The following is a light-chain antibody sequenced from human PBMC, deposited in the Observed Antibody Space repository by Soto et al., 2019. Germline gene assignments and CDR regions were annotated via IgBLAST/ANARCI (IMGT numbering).Light chain of an antibody. CDR1: SSNIGAGYD. CDR3: QSYDSSLSGSYV. V-gene: IGLV1-40*01. Sequence: QSVLTQPPSVSGAPGQRVIISCTGSSSNIGAGYDVHWYQQLPGTAPRLLIYDNNNRPSGVPARFSVSKSDTSASLAITGLQPEDEADYYCQSYDSSLSGSYVFETGTKVTVL. J-gene: IGLJ1*01. CDR2: DNN.